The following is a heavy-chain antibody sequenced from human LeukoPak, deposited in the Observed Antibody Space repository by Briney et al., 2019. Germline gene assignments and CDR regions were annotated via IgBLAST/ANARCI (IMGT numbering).Heavy chain of an antibody. CDR3: AKGRIANWFDP. V-gene: IGHV3-33*06. CDR2: IYYDERKK. J-gene: IGHJ5*02. Sequence: GGSLRLSCEASGFTFSSSGMHWLRQAPGKGLEWVALIYYDERKKYYADSVKGRFTISRDNSKNTVYLQMDSLRAEDTAVYYCAKGRIANWFDPWGQGTLVTVSS. CDR1: GFTFSSSG. D-gene: IGHD6-13*01.